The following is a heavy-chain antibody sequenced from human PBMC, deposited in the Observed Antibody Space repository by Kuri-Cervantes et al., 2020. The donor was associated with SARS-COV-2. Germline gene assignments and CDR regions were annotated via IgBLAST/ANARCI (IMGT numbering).Heavy chain of an antibody. CDR1: GGTLSTYT. V-gene: IGHV1-69*04. Sequence: SVKVSCKASGGTLSTYTVTWVRQAPGQGLEWMGRIIPVLRVENYAQKFQGRDTITADKSTNTAYMELTSLRSEDTAVYYCARDSEFTRDAFEIWGQGTMVTVSS. CDR2: IIPVLRVE. CDR3: ARDSEFTRDAFEI. J-gene: IGHJ3*02.